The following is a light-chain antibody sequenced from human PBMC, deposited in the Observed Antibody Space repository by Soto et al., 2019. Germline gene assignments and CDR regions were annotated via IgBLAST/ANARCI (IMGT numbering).Light chain of an antibody. CDR3: QQSKSYWT. CDR1: QNINSW. Sequence: DIQMPQSKSPLSASLGDRFTITCRASQNINSWLAWYQQKPGKAPNLLIYKASSLENGVPSRFSGSGSGTEFTLTISSLQPDDFATYYCQQSKSYWTFGQGTKVDI. CDR2: KAS. V-gene: IGKV1-5*03. J-gene: IGKJ1*01.